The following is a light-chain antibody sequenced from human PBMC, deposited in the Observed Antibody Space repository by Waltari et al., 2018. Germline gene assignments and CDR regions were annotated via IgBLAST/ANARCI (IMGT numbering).Light chain of an antibody. Sequence: EIVLTQSPGTLSLSPGERATPPCRASQSVSSSYLAWYQQKPGQAPRLLIYGASSGATGIPDRFSGSGSGTDFTLTISRLEPEDFAVYYCHQYGSSPRTFGQGTKVEIK. CDR3: HQYGSSPRT. V-gene: IGKV3-20*01. J-gene: IGKJ1*01. CDR1: QSVSSSY. CDR2: GAS.